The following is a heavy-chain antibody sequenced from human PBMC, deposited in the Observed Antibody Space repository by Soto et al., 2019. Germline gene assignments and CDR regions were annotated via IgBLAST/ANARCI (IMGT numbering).Heavy chain of an antibody. D-gene: IGHD1-26*01. CDR1: GDSVPSNSAA. Sequence: PSQTLSLTCAISGDSVPSNSAAWNWIRQSPSRGLEWLGRTYYRSKWYNDYAVSLKSRIIINSDTSKNQFSLQLNSVTPEDTAVYYCARGRFLTGSYDYWGRGTLVTVSS. J-gene: IGHJ4*02. V-gene: IGHV6-1*01. CDR3: ARGRFLTGSYDY. CDR2: TYYRSKWYN.